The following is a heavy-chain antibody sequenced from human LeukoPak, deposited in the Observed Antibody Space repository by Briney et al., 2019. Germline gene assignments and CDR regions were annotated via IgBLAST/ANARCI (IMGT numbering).Heavy chain of an antibody. CDR2: INPIVGAP. CDR1: GGTFSSHV. Sequence: SVKVSCKASGGTFSSHVISWVRQAPGQGLEWMGRINPIVGAPIYAQKLQGRVTITADKSTSTAYIELSSLGSEDTAVYYCASPSSHYDVWSGYSMFQLWGQGTLVIVSS. D-gene: IGHD3-3*01. J-gene: IGHJ1*01. V-gene: IGHV1-69*04. CDR3: ASPSSHYDVWSGYSMFQL.